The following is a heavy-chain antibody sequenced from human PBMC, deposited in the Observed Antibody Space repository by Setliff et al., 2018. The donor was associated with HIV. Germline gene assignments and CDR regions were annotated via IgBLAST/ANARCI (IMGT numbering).Heavy chain of an antibody. D-gene: IGHD5-18*01. CDR2: IYTTGTTNYNPS. CDR3: ARCGYSYGFLGVTYYFYMDV. Sequence: LSLTCIVSGGSISNDYWNWIRQPPGRGLEWIGYIYTTGTTNYNPSNYNPSLKSRVSIAVDTAKNQFSLNLTSVTAADTAIYYCARCGYSYGFLGVTYYFYMDVCGKGTAVTVSS. CDR1: GGSISNDY. V-gene: IGHV4-4*09. J-gene: IGHJ6*03.